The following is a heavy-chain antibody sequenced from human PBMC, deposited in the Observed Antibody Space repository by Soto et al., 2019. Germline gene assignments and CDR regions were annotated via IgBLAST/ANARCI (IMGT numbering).Heavy chain of an antibody. Sequence: ASVKVSCKASGYTFSNYGINWVRQAPGQGLEWMGWISGCNGNTNYAQKFQDRVTMTTDTSASTAYMELWSLRSDDTAMYYCARDHSSSWHDFDYWGQGTLVTVSS. V-gene: IGHV1-18*01. CDR2: ISGCNGNT. CDR3: ARDHSSSWHDFDY. J-gene: IGHJ4*02. D-gene: IGHD6-13*01. CDR1: GYTFSNYG.